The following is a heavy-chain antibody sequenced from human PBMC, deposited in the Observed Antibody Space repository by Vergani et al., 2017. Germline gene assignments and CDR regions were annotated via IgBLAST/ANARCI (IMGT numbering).Heavy chain of an antibody. CDR1: GYTFTGYY. Sequence: QVQLVQSGAEVKKPGASVKVSCKASGYTFTGYYMHWVRQAPGQGLEWMGWINPNSGGTNYAQKFQGSVTITADKSTSKAYMELSSLRSEDTAVYSCARDSRPYYYGSGSYTSPQNWFDPWGQGTLVTVSS. CDR2: INPNSGGT. CDR3: ARDSRPYYYGSGSYTSPQNWFDP. J-gene: IGHJ5*02. V-gene: IGHV1-2*02. D-gene: IGHD3-10*01.